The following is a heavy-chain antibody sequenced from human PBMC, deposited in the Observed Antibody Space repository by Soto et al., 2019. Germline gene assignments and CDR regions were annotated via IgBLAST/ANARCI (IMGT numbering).Heavy chain of an antibody. D-gene: IGHD3-22*01. CDR2: IDRSGGIT. Sequence: QVQLSQFGAEVKKPGASVKVSCKASGYSFTNFHIHWVRQAPGQGLEWMGMIDRSGGITRDAQRVQGRITISRDASTSTVYMELSSLPSEDTAVYYCAREVIGHDNYETIGYYFDHWGHGTLVTVSS. CDR1: GYSFTNFH. J-gene: IGHJ4*01. V-gene: IGHV1-46*04. CDR3: AREVIGHDNYETIGYYFDH.